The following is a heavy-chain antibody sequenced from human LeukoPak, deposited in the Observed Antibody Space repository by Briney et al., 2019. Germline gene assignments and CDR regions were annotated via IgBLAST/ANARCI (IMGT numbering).Heavy chain of an antibody. CDR3: ARLYCSGGSCYLYHETKFDY. V-gene: IGHV4-39*01. D-gene: IGHD2-15*01. Sequence: SETLSLTCTVSGGSISSSSYYWGWIRPPPGKGLEWIGSIYYSRSTYYNPSLKSRVTISVDTSKNQFSLKLSSVTASDTAVYYCARLYCSGGSCYLYHETKFDYWGQGTLVTVSS. CDR1: GGSISSSSYY. J-gene: IGHJ4*02. CDR2: IYYSRST.